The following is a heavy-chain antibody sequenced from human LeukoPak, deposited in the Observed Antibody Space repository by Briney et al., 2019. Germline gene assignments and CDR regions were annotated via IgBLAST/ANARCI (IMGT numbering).Heavy chain of an antibody. V-gene: IGHV3-30-3*01. D-gene: IGHD2-21*02. J-gene: IGHJ4*02. CDR3: AKGLGVVVTANIDY. CDR2: ISYDGSNK. CDR1: GFTFSSYA. Sequence: GRSLRLSCAASGFTFSSYAMHWVRQAPGKGLEWVAVISYDGSNKYYADSVKGRFTISRDNSKNTLYLQMNSLRAEDTAVYYCAKGLGVVVTANIDYWGQGTLVTVSS.